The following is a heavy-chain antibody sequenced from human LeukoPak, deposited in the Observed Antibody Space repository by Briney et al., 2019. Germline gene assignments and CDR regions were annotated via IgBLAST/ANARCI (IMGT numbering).Heavy chain of an antibody. D-gene: IGHD3-22*01. Sequence: GGSLRLSCAASGLTFSSYPMSWVRQAPGKGLEWVSTISGSGGSTYYADSVKGRFTISRDNSKNTLYLQMNSLRAEDTAVYYCARDLSDSSGYYYYYYYYGMDVWGQGTTVTVSS. CDR2: ISGSGGST. CDR3: ARDLSDSSGYYYYYYYYGMDV. V-gene: IGHV3-23*01. J-gene: IGHJ6*02. CDR1: GLTFSSYP.